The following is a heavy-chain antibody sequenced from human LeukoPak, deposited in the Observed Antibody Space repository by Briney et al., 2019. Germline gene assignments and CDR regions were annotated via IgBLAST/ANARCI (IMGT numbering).Heavy chain of an antibody. CDR3: ARGYYDSSGEFDY. CDR1: GFTVSSNY. Sequence: GGSLRLSCAASGFTVSSNYMSWVRRAPGKGLEWVSVIYSGGSTYYADSVKGRFTISRDNSKNTLYLQMNSLRAEDTAVYYCARGYYDSSGEFDYWGQGTLVTVSS. V-gene: IGHV3-66*01. D-gene: IGHD3-22*01. CDR2: IYSGGST. J-gene: IGHJ4*02.